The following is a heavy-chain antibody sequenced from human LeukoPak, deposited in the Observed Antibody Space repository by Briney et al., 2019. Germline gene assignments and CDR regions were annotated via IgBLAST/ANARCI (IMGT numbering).Heavy chain of an antibody. CDR2: IDTDGSTT. V-gene: IGHV3-74*01. CDR1: RFTFSSFW. CDR3: ATLNSFGHDY. Sequence: GGSLRLSCAAPRFTFSSFWMHWVRHPPGKGLVWVSRIDTDGSTTTYADCVKGRFTISRENAKNTVYLQINSQRAEDTAVYYCATLNSFGHDYWGQGGLVTVSS. D-gene: IGHD5-18*01. J-gene: IGHJ4*02.